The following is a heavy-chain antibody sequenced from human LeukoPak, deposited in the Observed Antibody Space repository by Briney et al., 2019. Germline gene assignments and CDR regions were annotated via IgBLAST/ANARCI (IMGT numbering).Heavy chain of an antibody. Sequence: PGGSLRLSYAASGFTVSSNYMSWVRQAPGKGLEWVSVIYSGGSTYYADSVKGRFTISRDNSKNTLYLQMNSLRAEDTAVYYCARQERDSSGYWFDPWGQGTLVTVSS. CDR1: GFTVSSNY. CDR3: ARQERDSSGYWFDP. D-gene: IGHD6-19*01. CDR2: IYSGGST. J-gene: IGHJ5*02. V-gene: IGHV3-53*01.